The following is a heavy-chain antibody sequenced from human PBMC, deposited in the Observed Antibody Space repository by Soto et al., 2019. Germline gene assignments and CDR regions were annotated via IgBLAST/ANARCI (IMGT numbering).Heavy chain of an antibody. CDR1: GGSISSYY. Sequence: QVQLQESGPGLVKPSETLSLTCTVSGGSISSYYWSWIRQPPGKGLEWLGYISYSGSTNYNSSLKSRGTISVDTSKNQCSLKLSSVTAADTAVYYCAGEGVSSSWYYYYGMDVWGQGTTVTVSS. CDR3: AGEGVSSSWYYYYGMDV. J-gene: IGHJ6*02. V-gene: IGHV4-59*01. D-gene: IGHD6-13*01. CDR2: ISYSGST.